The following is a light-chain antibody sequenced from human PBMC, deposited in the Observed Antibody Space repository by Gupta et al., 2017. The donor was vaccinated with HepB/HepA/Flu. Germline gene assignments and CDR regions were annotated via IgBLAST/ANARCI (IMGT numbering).Light chain of an antibody. Sequence: QPVLTQPPSASGTPAQRVTISCSGSSSNIGNDNAYWYKQLQGTETKPLIYKENQRPSGVTDRVSGYKSGNKASLAISGLRSEDEADDYCVGWDERLSGYVFGAGTKVTVL. CDR2: KEN. J-gene: IGLJ1*01. CDR1: SSNIGNDN. CDR3: VGWDERLSGYV. V-gene: IGLV1-47*01.